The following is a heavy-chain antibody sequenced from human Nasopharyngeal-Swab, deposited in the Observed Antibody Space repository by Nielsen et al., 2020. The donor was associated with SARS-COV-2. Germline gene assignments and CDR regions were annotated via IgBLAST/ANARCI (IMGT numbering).Heavy chain of an antibody. J-gene: IGHJ6*02. D-gene: IGHD2-15*01. V-gene: IGHV1-18*01. Sequence: ASVNVCCKASGYPFTSYGLRWVRQAPGQGLERMGWISAYNGNTNYAQTLQGRVTMTTDTSTSTAYMELRSLRSYDPAVYYCARDIGVRSGEDLYYYYRMDVWGQGTTVTVS. CDR2: ISAYNGNT. CDR1: GYPFTSYG. CDR3: ARDIGVRSGEDLYYYYRMDV.